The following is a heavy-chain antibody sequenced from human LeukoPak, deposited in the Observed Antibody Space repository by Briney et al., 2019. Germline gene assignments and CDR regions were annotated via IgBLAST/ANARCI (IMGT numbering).Heavy chain of an antibody. CDR1: GFTFSNYW. Sequence: GGSLRLSCAASGFTFSNYWMSWVRQAPGKGLEWVANIKEDGSEKYYVDSVKGRFTISRDNAKNSLYLQMNSLRAEDTAVYYCARDSVSSGWSSNTYSFDYWGQGTLVTVSS. D-gene: IGHD6-19*01. V-gene: IGHV3-7*03. CDR2: IKEDGSEK. J-gene: IGHJ4*02. CDR3: ARDSVSSGWSSNTYSFDY.